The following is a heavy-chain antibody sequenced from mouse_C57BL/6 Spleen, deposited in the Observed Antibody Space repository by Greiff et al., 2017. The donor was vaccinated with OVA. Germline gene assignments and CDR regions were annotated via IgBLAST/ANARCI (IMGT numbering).Heavy chain of an antibody. D-gene: IGHD2-10*02. CDR1: GFTFSDYY. V-gene: IGHV5-12*01. J-gene: IGHJ1*03. CDR2: ISNGGGST. Sequence: EVMLVESGGGLVQPGGSLKLSCAASGFTFSDYYMYWVRQTPEKRLEWVAYISNGGGSTYYPDTVKGRFTISRDNAKNTLYLQMSRLKSEDTAMYYCARTYGNYVDWYFDVWGTGTTVTVSS. CDR3: ARTYGNYVDWYFDV.